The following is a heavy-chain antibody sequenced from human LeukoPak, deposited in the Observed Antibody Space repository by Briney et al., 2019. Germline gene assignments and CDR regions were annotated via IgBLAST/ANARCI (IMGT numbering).Heavy chain of an antibody. CDR3: ARKLRIAVAASFDY. V-gene: IGHV3-48*03. CDR2: ISSSGSSI. Sequence: GGSLRLSCAASGFTFGSYEMNWVRQAPGKGLEWVSFISSSGSSIYYADSAKGRFTISRDNAKNSLYLQMNSLRAEDTAVYYCARKLRIAVAASFDYWGQGTLVTVSS. CDR1: GFTFGSYE. J-gene: IGHJ4*02. D-gene: IGHD6-19*01.